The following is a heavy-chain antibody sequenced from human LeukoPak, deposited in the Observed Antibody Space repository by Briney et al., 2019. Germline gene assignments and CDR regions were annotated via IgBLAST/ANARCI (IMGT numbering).Heavy chain of an antibody. CDR2: INPNSGGT. D-gene: IGHD7-27*01. CDR3: ARGGTNWGYYFDY. Sequence: GASVRVSCKASGYTFTGYYMHWVRQAPGQGLEWMGWINPNSGGTNYAQKFQGRVTMTRDTSISTAYMELSRLRSDDTAVYYCARGGTNWGYYFDYWGQGTLVTVSS. J-gene: IGHJ4*02. V-gene: IGHV1-2*02. CDR1: GYTFTGYY.